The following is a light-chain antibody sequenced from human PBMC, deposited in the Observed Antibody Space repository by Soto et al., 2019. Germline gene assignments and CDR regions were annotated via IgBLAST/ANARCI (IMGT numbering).Light chain of an antibody. CDR1: QSISRW. V-gene: IGKV1-5*01. Sequence: DIQMTHSPSTLSASVLYIVTITFRSSQSISRWLAWYQQKPGKAPKLLVYDASTLQSGVASRFSGSGSGTEFTLIISGLQPDDSATYYCQQYTNTNNPWMFGQGTKVDIK. CDR3: QQYTNTNNPWM. CDR2: DAS. J-gene: IGKJ1*01.